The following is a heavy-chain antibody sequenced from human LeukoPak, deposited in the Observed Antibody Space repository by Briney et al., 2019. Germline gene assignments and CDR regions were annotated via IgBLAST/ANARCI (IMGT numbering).Heavy chain of an antibody. CDR3: ARGRRGYSGYDEQTDY. D-gene: IGHD5-12*01. CDR1: GFTFSTYW. J-gene: IGHJ4*02. CDR2: IKQDGSEK. V-gene: IGHV3-7*04. Sequence: GGSLRLSCAASGFTFSTYWMTWVRQAPGKGLEWVANIKQDGSEKYYVDSVKGRFTISRDNAKNSLYLQMNSLRAEDTAVYYCARGRRGYSGYDEQTDYWGQGTLVTVSS.